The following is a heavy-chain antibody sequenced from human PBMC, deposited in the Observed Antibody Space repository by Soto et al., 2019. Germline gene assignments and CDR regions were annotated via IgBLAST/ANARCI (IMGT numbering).Heavy chain of an antibody. CDR2: IYYSGST. V-gene: IGHV4-31*03. D-gene: IGHD3-22*01. CDR1: GGSISSGGYY. Sequence: SETLSLTCTVSGGSISSGGYYWSWIRQHPGKGLEWIGYIYYSGSTYYNPSLKSRVTISVDTSKNQFSLKLSSVTAADTAVYYCASSDYYDSSGYPGPRHYYYGMDVWGQGTTVTVSS. J-gene: IGHJ6*02. CDR3: ASSDYYDSSGYPGPRHYYYGMDV.